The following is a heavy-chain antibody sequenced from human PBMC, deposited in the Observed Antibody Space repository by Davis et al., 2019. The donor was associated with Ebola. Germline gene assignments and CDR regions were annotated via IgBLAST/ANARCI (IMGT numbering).Heavy chain of an antibody. CDR2: ISSSSTI. CDR1: GFTFSSYS. D-gene: IGHD2-15*01. CDR3: ARDPGYCSGGSCSNWFDP. Sequence: PGGSLRLSCAASGFTFSSYSMNWVRQAPGKGLEWVSSISSSSTIYYADSVKGRFTIPRDNAKNSLYLQMNSLRDEDTAVYYCARDPGYCSGGSCSNWFDPWGQGTLVTVSS. J-gene: IGHJ5*02. V-gene: IGHV3-48*02.